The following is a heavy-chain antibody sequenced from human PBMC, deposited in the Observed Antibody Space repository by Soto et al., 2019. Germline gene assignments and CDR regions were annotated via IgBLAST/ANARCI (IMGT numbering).Heavy chain of an antibody. CDR1: GFSFSSHN. D-gene: IGHD5-18*01. V-gene: IGHV3-23*01. CDR3: AKGGYNYGFLFDC. J-gene: IGHJ4*02. CDR2: ISGSGGIT. Sequence: GGSLRLSCEASGFSFSSHNMHWVRQAPGKGLEWITFISGSGGITYYADSVKGRFTISRDNSKNTLYLQMNSLRAEDTAVYYCAKGGYNYGFLFDCWGQATLVTVSS.